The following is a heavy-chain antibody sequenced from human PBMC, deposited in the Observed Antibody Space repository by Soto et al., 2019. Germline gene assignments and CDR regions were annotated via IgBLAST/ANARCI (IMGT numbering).Heavy chain of an antibody. Sequence: QVQLVQSGAEVKKPGSSVKVSCKASGGTFSSYAISWVRQAPGQGLEWMGGIIPIFGTANYAQKFQGRVTSTADESTSTAYMERSSLRSEDTAVYYGARGAEYNWTPSWFDPWGQGTLVTVSS. CDR2: IIPIFGTA. D-gene: IGHD1-20*01. J-gene: IGHJ5*02. V-gene: IGHV1-69*01. CDR1: GGTFSSYA. CDR3: ARGAEYNWTPSWFDP.